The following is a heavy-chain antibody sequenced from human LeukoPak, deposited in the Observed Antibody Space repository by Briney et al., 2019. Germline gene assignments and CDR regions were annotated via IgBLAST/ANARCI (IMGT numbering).Heavy chain of an antibody. CDR2: IRGSNGNT. J-gene: IGHJ4*02. D-gene: IGHD2/OR15-2a*01. V-gene: IGHV1-18*04. CDR3: ARDPGTDYLVGYFDY. CDR1: SYTFTNYG. Sequence: GASVTVSCTSSSYTFTNYGASWVPQAPGQGLEWVGWIRGSNGNTNYEQKLLGRGTLSTDASTSTAYIELRSLTSDDPAVYYCARDPGTDYLVGYFDYWGQGSLVTVSS.